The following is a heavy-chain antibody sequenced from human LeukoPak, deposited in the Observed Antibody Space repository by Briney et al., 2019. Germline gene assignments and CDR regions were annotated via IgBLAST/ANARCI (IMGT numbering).Heavy chain of an antibody. D-gene: IGHD2-21*02. CDR2: IYYSGST. CDR3: ARYCGGDCRTVYGMDV. Sequence: SETLSLTCTVSGGSISSGDYYWSWIRQPPGKGLEWIGYIYYSGSTYYNPSLKSRVTISVDTSKNQFSLKLSSVTAADTAVYYCARYCGGDCRTVYGMDVWGQGTTVTVSS. V-gene: IGHV4-30-4*01. CDR1: GGSISSGDYY. J-gene: IGHJ6*02.